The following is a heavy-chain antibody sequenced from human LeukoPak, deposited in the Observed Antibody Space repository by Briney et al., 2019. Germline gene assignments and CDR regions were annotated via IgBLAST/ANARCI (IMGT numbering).Heavy chain of an antibody. J-gene: IGHJ4*02. CDR1: GFTFSDFY. CDR3: ASGVILTLFDY. Sequence: GGSLRLSCAASGFTFSDFYMDWIRQAPGKGLEWVAHISSSGRTTHYADSVKGRFTISRDNAKNSLSLQMNSLRAEDTAVYYCASGVILTLFDYWGLGTLVTVSS. D-gene: IGHD3-16*02. CDR2: ISSSGRTT. V-gene: IGHV3-11*01.